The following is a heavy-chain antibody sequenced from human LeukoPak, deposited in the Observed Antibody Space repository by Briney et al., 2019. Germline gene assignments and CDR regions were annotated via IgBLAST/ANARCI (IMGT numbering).Heavy chain of an antibody. CDR3: ARALYSMTTVTTEYWFDY. CDR1: GGSISSSSYY. J-gene: IGHJ4*02. D-gene: IGHD4-17*01. Sequence: SETLSLTCTVSGGSISSSSYYWGWIRQPPGKGLEWIGSIYYSGSTYYNPSLKSRVTTSVDTSKNQSSLKLTSVTAADTAVYYCARALYSMTTVTTEYWFDYWGQGTLVTVSS. CDR2: IYYSGST. V-gene: IGHV4-39*01.